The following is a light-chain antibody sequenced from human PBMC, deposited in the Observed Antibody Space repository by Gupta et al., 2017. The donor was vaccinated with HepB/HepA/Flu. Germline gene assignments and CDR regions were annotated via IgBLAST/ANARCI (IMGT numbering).Light chain of an antibody. Sequence: DIVMTEYPDALAVSLGEWTTTNFQSSQSVFYSSNKKNYLGWYQQKPGQPSKLLIYWASTRESVVPDRFSSGVSGTDFTLTISSLQPEDVAVYCYQQYYNYPPTFGQGTKLEMK. CDR1: QSVFYSSNKKNY. CDR2: WAS. V-gene: IGKV4-1*01. J-gene: IGKJ2*01. CDR3: QQYYNYPPT.